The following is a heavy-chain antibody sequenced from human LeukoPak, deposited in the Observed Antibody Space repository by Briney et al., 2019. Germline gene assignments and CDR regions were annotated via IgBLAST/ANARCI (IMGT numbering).Heavy chain of an antibody. V-gene: IGHV1-18*01. CDR3: ARDSRYFDWLPLDY. J-gene: IGHJ4*02. CDR1: GYTFTSYG. D-gene: IGHD3-9*01. Sequence: GSVKVSCKASGYTFTSYGISWVRQAPGQGLEWMGWISAYNGNTNYAQKFQGRVTITRDTSASTAYMELSSLRSEDTAVYYCARDSRYFDWLPLDYWGQGTLVTVSS. CDR2: ISAYNGNT.